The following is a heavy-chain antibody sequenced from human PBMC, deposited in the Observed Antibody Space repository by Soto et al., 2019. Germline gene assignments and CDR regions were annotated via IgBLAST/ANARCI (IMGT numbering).Heavy chain of an antibody. D-gene: IGHD4-17*01. CDR2: IYYSGST. CDR3: ASHTTVTTTHFDY. V-gene: IGHV4-59*08. Sequence: SETLSLTCTVSGGSISSYYWSWSRQPPWKGLEWIGYIYYSGSTNYSPSLMSRATISVDTSKNQFSLQLRSVTAADTAVYYCASHTTVTTTHFDYWGQGTPVTVS. J-gene: IGHJ4*02. CDR1: GGSISSYY.